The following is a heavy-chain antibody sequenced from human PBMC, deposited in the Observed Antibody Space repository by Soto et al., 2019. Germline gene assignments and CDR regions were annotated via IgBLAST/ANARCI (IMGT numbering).Heavy chain of an antibody. CDR3: ARRRYCGYDCYHKHYNGMDV. CDR1: GDTFSSYT. Sequence: QVQLVQSGAEVKKPGSSVRVSCRASGDTFSSYTVNWLRQAPGQGLEWMGRIIPVLGTTDYAQKFKGRVTINTDKSRKTADMELSSLRSEDTAVYYCARRRYCGYDCYHKHYNGMDVWGRGTTVTVAS. J-gene: IGHJ6*02. V-gene: IGHV1-69*08. CDR2: IIPVLGTT. D-gene: IGHD2-21*02.